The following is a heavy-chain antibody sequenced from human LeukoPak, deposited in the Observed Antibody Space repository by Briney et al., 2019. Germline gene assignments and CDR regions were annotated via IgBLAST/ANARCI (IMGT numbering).Heavy chain of an antibody. Sequence: GGSLRLSCAASGFIFNNAWMSWVRQTPGKGLEWVGRIKGKIDGGTTDYGAPVKGRFNISRDDSKNTLYLQMDSLTPEDTAVYFCSTGNPLCRGCYYWGQGTLVTVSS. J-gene: IGHJ4*02. CDR1: GFIFNNAW. D-gene: IGHD3-10*01. V-gene: IGHV3-15*01. CDR3: STGNPLCRGCYY. CDR2: IKGKIDGGTT.